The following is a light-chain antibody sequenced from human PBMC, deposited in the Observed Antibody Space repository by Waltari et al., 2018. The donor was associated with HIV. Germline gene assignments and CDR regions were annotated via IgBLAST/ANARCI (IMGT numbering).Light chain of an antibody. CDR3: SAYRSINILV. V-gene: IGLV2-14*03. Sequence: VGAYDFVPWYQHYPGRAPKLIIFDITNRPSGISNRFTAFKSGHTASRTISELQADDEADYVCSAYRSINILVFGGGTKLTV. CDR1: VGAYDF. J-gene: IGLJ3*02. CDR2: DIT.